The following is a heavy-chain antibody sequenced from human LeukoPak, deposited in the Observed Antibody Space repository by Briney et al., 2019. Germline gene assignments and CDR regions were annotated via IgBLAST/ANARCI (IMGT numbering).Heavy chain of an antibody. Sequence: SETLSLTCTVSGGSISSYYWSWIRQPAGKGLEWIGRIYTSGSTNYNPSLKSRVTMSVDTSKNQFSLKLSSVTAADTAVYYCARDLYDFWSGSSLYYMDVWGKGTTVTVSS. J-gene: IGHJ6*03. V-gene: IGHV4-4*07. D-gene: IGHD3-3*01. CDR1: GGSISSYY. CDR2: IYTSGST. CDR3: ARDLYDFWSGSSLYYMDV.